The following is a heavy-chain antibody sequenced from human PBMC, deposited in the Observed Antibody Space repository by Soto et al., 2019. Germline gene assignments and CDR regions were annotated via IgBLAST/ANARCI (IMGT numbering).Heavy chain of an antibody. V-gene: IGHV4-59*01. Sequence: QMQLQESGPGLVKPSETLSLTCTVSGGSSSAYYCSWIRQPPGKGLEWVGYVHHSGVTNYNPSLKSRATISLDTSKNHFSLKLTSVTAADAAVYYCASDLAAADFDYWGQGTPVTVSS. CDR1: GGSSSAYY. CDR2: VHHSGVT. CDR3: ASDLAAADFDY. J-gene: IGHJ4*02. D-gene: IGHD6-13*01.